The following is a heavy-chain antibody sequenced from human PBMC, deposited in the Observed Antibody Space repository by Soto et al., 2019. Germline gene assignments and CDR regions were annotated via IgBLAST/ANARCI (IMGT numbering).Heavy chain of an antibody. V-gene: IGHV4-4*07. CDR3: ARACSSNSCYDVFDY. CDR1: GGSISSYY. J-gene: IGHJ4*02. CDR2: IYTSGST. D-gene: IGHD2-2*01. Sequence: QVQLQESGPGLLKPSETLSLTCTVSGGSISSYYWSWIRQPAGKGLEWIGRIYTSGSTHYNPSLKSRVTMSVDTSKNQFSLKLSSVTAADTAVYYCARACSSNSCYDVFDYWGQGTLVTVSS.